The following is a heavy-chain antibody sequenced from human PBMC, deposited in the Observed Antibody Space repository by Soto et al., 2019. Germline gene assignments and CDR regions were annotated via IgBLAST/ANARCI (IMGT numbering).Heavy chain of an antibody. Sequence: KASETLSLTCTVSGGSISSYYWSWIRQPPGKGLEWIGYIYYSGSTNYNPSLKSRVTISVDTSKNQFSLKLSSVTAADTAVYYCARHITPYYYYYMDVWGKGTTVTVSS. V-gene: IGHV4-59*08. J-gene: IGHJ6*03. D-gene: IGHD1-20*01. CDR3: ARHITPYYYYYMDV. CDR1: GGSISSYY. CDR2: IYYSGST.